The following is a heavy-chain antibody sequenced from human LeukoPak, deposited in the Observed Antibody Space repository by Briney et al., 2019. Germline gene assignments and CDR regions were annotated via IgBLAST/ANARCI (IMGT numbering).Heavy chain of an antibody. Sequence: PSETLSLTCAVYGGSFSGYYWSWIRQPPGKGLEWIGEINHSGSTNYNPSLKSRVTISVDTSKNQFSLKLSSVTAADTAVYYCARDARGYDSSGRYFDYWGQGTLVTVSS. V-gene: IGHV4-34*01. CDR2: INHSGST. CDR1: GGSFSGYY. CDR3: ARDARGYDSSGRYFDY. J-gene: IGHJ4*02. D-gene: IGHD3-22*01.